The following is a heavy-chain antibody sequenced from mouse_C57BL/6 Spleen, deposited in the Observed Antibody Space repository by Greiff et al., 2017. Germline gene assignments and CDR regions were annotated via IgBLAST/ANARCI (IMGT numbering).Heavy chain of an antibody. J-gene: IGHJ3*01. CDR3: ARLFYDYDGAY. D-gene: IGHD2-4*01. Sequence: VQLQQSGAELMKPGASVKLSCKATGYTFTGYWIEWVKQRPGHGLEWIGEILPGSGCTNYNEKFKGKATFTADKSSNTAYMQLSSLTTEDSAIYYCARLFYDYDGAYWGQGTLVTVSA. V-gene: IGHV1-9*01. CDR2: ILPGSGCT. CDR1: GYTFTGYW.